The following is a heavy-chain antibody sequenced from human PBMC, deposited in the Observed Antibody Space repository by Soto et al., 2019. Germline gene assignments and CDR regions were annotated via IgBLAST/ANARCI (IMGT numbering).Heavy chain of an antibody. V-gene: IGHV1-3*01. D-gene: IGHD3-22*01. CDR3: ARVVVVIPPGYYYAMDV. CDR2: INAGNGDT. Sequence: ASVKVSCKASGYTFTSYAMHWVRQAPGQRLEWMGWINAGNGDTKYLQKLQGRLAITRDTSENTAYMEMSSLRSEDTAVYFCARVVVVIPPGYYYAMDVWGQGTTVTVSS. CDR1: GYTFTSYA. J-gene: IGHJ6*02.